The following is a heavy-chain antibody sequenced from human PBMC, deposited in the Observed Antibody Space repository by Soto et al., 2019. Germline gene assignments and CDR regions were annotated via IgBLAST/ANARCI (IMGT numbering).Heavy chain of an antibody. CDR3: ASDGHGYGDYAFDI. CDR1: GFTFSSYS. Sequence: PGGSLRLSCAASGFTFSSYSMNWVRQAPGKGLEWVSSISSSSSYIYYADSVKGRFTISRDNAKNSLYLQMNSLRAEYTAVYYFASDGHGYGDYAFDIWGQGTMVTVSS. J-gene: IGHJ3*02. CDR2: ISSSSSYI. D-gene: IGHD4-17*01. V-gene: IGHV3-21*01.